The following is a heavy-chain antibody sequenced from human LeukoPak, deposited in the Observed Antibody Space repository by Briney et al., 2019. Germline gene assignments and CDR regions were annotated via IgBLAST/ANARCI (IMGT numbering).Heavy chain of an antibody. J-gene: IGHJ6*02. CDR2: IYHSGST. CDR3: ARDSGYDSSGHRYYGMDV. D-gene: IGHD3-22*01. V-gene: IGHV4-38-2*02. Sequence: SETLSLTCNVSGYSISSGYYWGWIRQSPGKGLEWIGSIYHSGSTYYNPSLKSRVTISVDTTKNQFSLKLSSVTAADTAVYYCARDSGYDSSGHRYYGMDVWGQGTTVTVSS. CDR1: GYSISSGYY.